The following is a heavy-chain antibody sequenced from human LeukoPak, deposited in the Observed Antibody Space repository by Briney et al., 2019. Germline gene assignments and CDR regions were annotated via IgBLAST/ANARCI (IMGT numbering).Heavy chain of an antibody. J-gene: IGHJ5*02. V-gene: IGHV4-30-4*02. Sequence: SETLSLTCTVSGGSISSGDYYWSWIRQPPGKGLEWIGYIYYSGSTYYNPSLKSRVTISVDTSKNQFSLKLSSVTAADTAVYYCARETPCSGGSCYSDWFDPWGQGTLVTVSS. CDR2: IYYSGST. CDR3: ARETPCSGGSCYSDWFDP. D-gene: IGHD2-15*01. CDR1: GGSISSGDYY.